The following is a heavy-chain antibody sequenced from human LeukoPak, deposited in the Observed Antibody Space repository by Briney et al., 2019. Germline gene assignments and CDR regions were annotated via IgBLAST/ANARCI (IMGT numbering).Heavy chain of an antibody. V-gene: IGHV1-2*02. CDR1: GYTFSAYY. CDR2: INHNNGGT. D-gene: IGHD4-17*01. Sequence: ASVKVSCKASGYTFSAYYMHWVRQAPGQGLEWMGWINHNNGGTKYAQQFQGRVTMTRDTSISTAYMELSRLRSDDTAVYYCARDPPPPPLGDYSAIDAFDMWGQGTMVTVSS. J-gene: IGHJ3*02. CDR3: ARDPPPPPLGDYSAIDAFDM.